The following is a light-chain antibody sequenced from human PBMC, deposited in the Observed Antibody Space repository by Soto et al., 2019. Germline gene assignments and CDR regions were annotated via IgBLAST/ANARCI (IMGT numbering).Light chain of an antibody. CDR1: SSDVGGYNF. V-gene: IGLV2-14*03. Sequence: QSALTQPASVSGSPGQSITISCTGTSSDVGGYNFVSWYQQHPGKAPKLMIYDVSNRPSGVSDRFSGSKSGNTASLTISGLQAEDEGDYYCCSYTSSSTLVFGGGTKLTVL. J-gene: IGLJ2*01. CDR3: CSYTSSSTLV. CDR2: DVS.